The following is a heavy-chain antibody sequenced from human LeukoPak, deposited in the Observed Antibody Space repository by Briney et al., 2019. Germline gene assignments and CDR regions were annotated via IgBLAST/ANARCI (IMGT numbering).Heavy chain of an antibody. CDR1: GFTFSSYE. CDR3: AKDLTYGEYAGGDAFDI. D-gene: IGHD4-17*01. J-gene: IGHJ3*02. V-gene: IGHV3-48*03. CDR2: IRSSGSTI. Sequence: GGSLRLSCAASGFTFSSYEMNWVRQAPGKGLEWVSYIRSSGSTIYYADSVKGRFTISRDNSKNTLYLQMNSLRAEDTAVYYCAKDLTYGEYAGGDAFDIWGQGTMVTVSS.